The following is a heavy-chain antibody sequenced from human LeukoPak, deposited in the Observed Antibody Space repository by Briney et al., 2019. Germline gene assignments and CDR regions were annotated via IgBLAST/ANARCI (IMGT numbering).Heavy chain of an antibody. D-gene: IGHD3-3*01. CDR1: GFTFDDYA. Sequence: GGSLRLSSAASGFTFDDYAMHWVRQAPGKGLEWVSGISWNSGSIGYADSVKGRFTISRDNAKNSLYLQMNSLRAEDTALYYCAKVYDFWSGSTDAAFDIWGQGTMVTVSS. CDR3: AKVYDFWSGSTDAAFDI. J-gene: IGHJ3*02. CDR2: ISWNSGSI. V-gene: IGHV3-9*01.